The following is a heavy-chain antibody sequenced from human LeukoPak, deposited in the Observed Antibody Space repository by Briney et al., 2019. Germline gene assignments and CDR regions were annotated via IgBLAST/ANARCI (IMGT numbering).Heavy chain of an antibody. CDR3: ATDVGSAPFDD. CDR2: IWYSGRNT. J-gene: IGHJ4*02. V-gene: IGHV3-33*01. D-gene: IGHD2-15*01. Sequence: GWSLRLSCAACGFTLRNHGLHWLRPAPGKGLAWVAVIWYSGRNTYYADSVECRFTIFRDNSKITLYLQMNSLRAEDTAVYYCATDVGSAPFDDWGQGTLVTVSS. CDR1: GFTLRNHG.